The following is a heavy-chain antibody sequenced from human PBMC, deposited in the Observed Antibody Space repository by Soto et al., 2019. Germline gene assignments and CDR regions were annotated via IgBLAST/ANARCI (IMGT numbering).Heavy chain of an antibody. Sequence: QVQLVQSGAEVKKPGSSVKVSCKASGGTFSSYAISWVRQAPGQGLEWMGGIIPIFGTANYAQKFQGRVKITAEESTSTAYMELRSLRSEDTGVYYCAGESPGYCSGGSCYSAWWFDPWGQGTLVTVSS. CDR2: IIPIFGTA. V-gene: IGHV1-69*01. J-gene: IGHJ5*02. CDR3: AGESPGYCSGGSCYSAWWFDP. CDR1: GGTFSSYA. D-gene: IGHD2-15*01.